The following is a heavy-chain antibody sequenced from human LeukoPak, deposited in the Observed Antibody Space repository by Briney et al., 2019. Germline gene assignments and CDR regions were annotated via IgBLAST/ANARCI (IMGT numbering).Heavy chain of an antibody. D-gene: IGHD4-23*01. Sequence: GASVKVSCKASGGTFSSYAINWVRQAPGQGLEWMGGIIPLFGSPNYAQKFQGRVTITADESTSTAYMELCSLRSEDTAVYYCARGWLAETTVVTPYNYWGQGTLVTVSS. CDR2: IIPLFGSP. J-gene: IGHJ4*02. CDR3: ARGWLAETTVVTPYNY. V-gene: IGHV1-69*13. CDR1: GGTFSSYA.